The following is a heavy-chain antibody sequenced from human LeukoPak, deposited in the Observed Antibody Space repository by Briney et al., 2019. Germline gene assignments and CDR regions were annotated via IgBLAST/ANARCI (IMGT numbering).Heavy chain of an antibody. CDR2: IKEDGSRI. CDR1: GFTFSNYW. V-gene: IGHV3-7*01. CDR3: VGSSGWLFDY. Sequence: PGGSLRLSCAGTGFTFSNYWMNWVRQAPGKGLEWVANIKEDGSRINYVDSVKGRFTISRDNAKNSVYLQMGNLRAEDTAVYYCVGSSGWLFDYWGQGILVAVSS. D-gene: IGHD6-19*01. J-gene: IGHJ4*02.